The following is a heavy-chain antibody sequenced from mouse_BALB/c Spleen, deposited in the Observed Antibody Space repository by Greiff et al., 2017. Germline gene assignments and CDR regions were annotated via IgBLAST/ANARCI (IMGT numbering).Heavy chain of an antibody. CDR3: ARERYDGYYVNAMDY. V-gene: IGHV1-9*01. CDR2: ILPGSGST. Sequence: QVQLQQSGAELMKPGASVKISCKATGYTFSSYWIEWVKQRPGHGLEWIGEILPGSGSTNYNEKFKGKATFTADTSSNTAYMQLSSLTSEDSAVYYCARERYDGYYVNAMDYWGQGTSVTVSS. D-gene: IGHD2-3*01. J-gene: IGHJ4*01. CDR1: GYTFSSYW.